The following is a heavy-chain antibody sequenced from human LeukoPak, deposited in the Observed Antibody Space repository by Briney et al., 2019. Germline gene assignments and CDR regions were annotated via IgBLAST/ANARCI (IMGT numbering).Heavy chain of an antibody. Sequence: PSQTLSLTCAISGDSVSSNSISWNWFRQSPSRGLEWLGRTYYYSKWTNDYAVSVQSRITISPDTSKNQISLHLNSVTPEDTAVYYCAGRRWRGYEGNFDYWGQGALVTISS. CDR1: GDSVSSNSIS. D-gene: IGHD5-12*01. CDR3: AGRRWRGYEGNFDY. V-gene: IGHV6-1*01. CDR2: TYYYSKWTN. J-gene: IGHJ4*02.